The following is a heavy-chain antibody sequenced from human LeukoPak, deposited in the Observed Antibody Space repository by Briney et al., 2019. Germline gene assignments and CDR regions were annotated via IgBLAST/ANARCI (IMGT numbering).Heavy chain of an antibody. CDR2: ISSSGSTI. V-gene: IGHV3-11*01. CDR3: ASQAGVYYYYMDV. J-gene: IGHJ6*03. D-gene: IGHD3-10*01. CDR1: GFTFSDYY. Sequence: PGGSLRLSCAASGFTFSDYYMSWIRQAPGKGLEWVSYISSSGSTIYYADSVKGRFTISRDNAKNSLYLQMNSLRAEDTAVYYCASQAGVYYYYMDVWGKGTTVTVSS.